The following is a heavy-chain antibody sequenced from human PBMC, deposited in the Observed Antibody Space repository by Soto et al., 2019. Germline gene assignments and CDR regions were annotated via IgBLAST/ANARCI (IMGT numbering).Heavy chain of an antibody. V-gene: IGHV1-3*01. J-gene: IGHJ4*02. CDR2: INAGNGNT. CDR1: GYTFTSYA. D-gene: IGHD6-13*01. CDR3: ARDRITFAAAGPGGSSSNY. Sequence: ASVKVSCKASGYTFTSYAMHWVRQAPGQRLEWMGWINAGNGNTKYSQKFQGRVTITTDTSASTAYMELSSLRSEDTAVYYCARDRITFAAAGPGGSSSNYWGQGTLVTVSS.